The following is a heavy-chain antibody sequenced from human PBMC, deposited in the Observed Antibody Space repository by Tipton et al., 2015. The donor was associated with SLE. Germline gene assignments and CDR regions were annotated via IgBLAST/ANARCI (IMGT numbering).Heavy chain of an antibody. V-gene: IGHV4-34*01. D-gene: IGHD3-10*01. CDR2: INHSGST. J-gene: IGHJ6*02. Sequence: LRLSCAVYGGSFSDYYWSWIRQPPGKGLEWIGEINHSGSTNDNPSLRSRVTMSVDTSKNQFSLKLSSVTAADTAVYYCARGGGSDGSGTYYPMDVWGQGTTVTVSS. CDR3: ARGGGSDGSGTYYPMDV. CDR1: GGSFSDYY.